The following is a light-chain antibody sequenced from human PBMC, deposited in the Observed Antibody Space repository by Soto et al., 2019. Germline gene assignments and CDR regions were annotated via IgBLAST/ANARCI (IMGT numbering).Light chain of an antibody. CDR1: QSVSSN. CDR3: QQYNNWPRT. Sequence: EIVMTQSPATLSVSPGEGATLSCRASQSVSSNLAWYQLKPGQAPRLLIYDASTRATGIPARFSGSGSETEFTHTISSLQSEDFADYYCQQYNNWPRTFGQGTKVEIK. CDR2: DAS. J-gene: IGKJ1*01. V-gene: IGKV3-15*01.